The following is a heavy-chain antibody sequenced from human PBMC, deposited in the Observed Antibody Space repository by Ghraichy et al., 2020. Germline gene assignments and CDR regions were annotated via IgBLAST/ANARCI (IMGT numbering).Heavy chain of an antibody. V-gene: IGHV1-46*01. J-gene: IGHJ4*02. D-gene: IGHD5-12*01. CDR2: INPSGGST. CDR3: ARVATTASIKYFDY. CDR1: GYTFTSYY. Sequence: ASVKVSCKASGYTFTSYYIHWVRQAPGQGLEWMGIINPSGGSTTYAQEFQGRVTMTRDTSTSTVYLELSSLRSEDTAVYYCARVATTASIKYFDYWGQGTLVTVSS.